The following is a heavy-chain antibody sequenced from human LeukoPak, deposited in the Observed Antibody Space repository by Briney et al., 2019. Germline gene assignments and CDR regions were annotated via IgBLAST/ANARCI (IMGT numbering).Heavy chain of an antibody. CDR3: ARHSGGFSGGGGFDY. Sequence: SETLSLTCTVSGGSISSSSYYWGWIRQPPGKGLEWIGSIYYSGSTYYNPSLKSRVTISVDRSKNQFSLKLSSVTAADTAVYYCARHSGGFSGGGGFDYWGQGTLVTVSS. CDR2: IYYSGST. V-gene: IGHV4-39*01. D-gene: IGHD2-15*01. CDR1: GGSISSSSYY. J-gene: IGHJ4*02.